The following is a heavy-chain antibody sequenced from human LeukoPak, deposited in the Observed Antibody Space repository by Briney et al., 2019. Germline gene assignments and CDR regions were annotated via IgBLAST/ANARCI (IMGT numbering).Heavy chain of an antibody. D-gene: IGHD4-23*01. J-gene: IGHJ4*02. Sequence: SETLSLTCTVSGGSISSSSYYWGWIRQPPGKGLEWIGSIYYSGSTYYNPSLKSRVTISVDTSKNQFSLKLNSVTAADTAVYYCARDPTTVVTTPYYFDFWGQGTLVTVSS. V-gene: IGHV4-39*02. CDR2: IYYSGST. CDR1: GGSISSSSYY. CDR3: ARDPTTVVTTPYYFDF.